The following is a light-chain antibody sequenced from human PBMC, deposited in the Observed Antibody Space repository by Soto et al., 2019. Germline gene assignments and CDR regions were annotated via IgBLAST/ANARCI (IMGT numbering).Light chain of an antibody. Sequence: IVMTXSPATLSVSPGERVTLSCRASQSVNSNLAWYQQKPGQTPKLLIYVASTRATGIPARFSGSGSGTEFTLTISSLQSEDFAIYYCQQYNAWPLTFGGGTKVEFK. V-gene: IGKV3-15*01. CDR3: QQYNAWPLT. CDR1: QSVNSN. CDR2: VAS. J-gene: IGKJ4*01.